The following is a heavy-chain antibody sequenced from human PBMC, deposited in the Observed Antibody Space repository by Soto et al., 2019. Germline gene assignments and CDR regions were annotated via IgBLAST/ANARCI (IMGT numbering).Heavy chain of an antibody. V-gene: IGHV4-34*01. J-gene: IGHJ4*02. CDR1: GGSLTTYK. D-gene: IGHD6-13*01. CDR2: FYYSVST. CDR3: ARVLYINSRWSFDY. Sequence: SETLSLTCAVYGGSLTTYKWSWIRQPPGKGLDWICEFYYSVSTNYNPSLKSRVSISVHTSKYHFSLDLSSVTAADMAVYYCARVLYINSRWSFDYWGQGTLVTVSS.